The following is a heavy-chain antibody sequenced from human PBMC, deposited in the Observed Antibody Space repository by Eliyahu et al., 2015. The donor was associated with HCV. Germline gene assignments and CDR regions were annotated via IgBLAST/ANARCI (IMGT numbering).Heavy chain of an antibody. Sequence: QLQLQESGPGLVKPSETLSLTCSVSGGSISTTTYYWGWIRQPPGKGLEWIGSVYYTGDTYYTPSLKTRVTISVDTSKNQLSLNLTSLSAADTAVYYCARDSRGLGIQSKYYAMDVWGQGTTVTVSS. J-gene: IGHJ6*02. D-gene: IGHD5-18*01. CDR3: ARDSRGLGIQSKYYAMDV. CDR2: VYYTGDT. V-gene: IGHV4-39*07. CDR1: GGSISTTTYY.